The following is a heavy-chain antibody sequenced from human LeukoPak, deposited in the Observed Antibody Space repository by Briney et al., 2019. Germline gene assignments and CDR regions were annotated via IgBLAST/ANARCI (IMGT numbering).Heavy chain of an antibody. D-gene: IGHD3-10*01. CDR3: ARGITMVRGVSTGYYYYYYGMDV. CDR1: GFTFSSYG. V-gene: IGHV3-33*01. Sequence: GGSLRLSCAASGFTFSSYGMHWVRQAPGKGLEWVAVIWYDGSNKYYADSVKGRFTISRDNSKNTLYLQMNSLRAEDTAVYYCARGITMVRGVSTGYYYYYYGMDVWGQGTTVTVSS. CDR2: IWYDGSNK. J-gene: IGHJ6*02.